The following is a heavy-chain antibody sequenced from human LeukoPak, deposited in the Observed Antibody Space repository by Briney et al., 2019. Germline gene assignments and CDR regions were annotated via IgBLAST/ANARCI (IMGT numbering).Heavy chain of an antibody. CDR3: ARVGDYYDSSGYDY. D-gene: IGHD3-22*01. CDR2: IYYSGST. CDR1: GGSISSSSYY. Sequence: SETLSLTCTVSGGSISSSSYYWGWIRQPPGKGLEWIGSIYYSGSTYYNPSLKSRVTISVDTSKNQFSLKLSSVTAADTAVYYCARVGDYYDSSGYDYWGQGTLVTVSS. J-gene: IGHJ4*02. V-gene: IGHV4-39*07.